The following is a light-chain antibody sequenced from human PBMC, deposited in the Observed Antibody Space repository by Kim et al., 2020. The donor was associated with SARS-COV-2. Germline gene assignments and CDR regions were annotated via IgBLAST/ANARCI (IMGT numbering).Light chain of an antibody. Sequence: DIVMTQSPDSLAVSLGERATIDCKSSQSVLYSSNNKTYLAWYQQKPGQPPKLLIYWASTRESGVPDRFSGSGSGTDFTLTISSLQAEDLAVYYCQQYYTTPHTFGPGTKVDIK. J-gene: IGKJ3*01. V-gene: IGKV4-1*01. CDR1: QSVLYSSNNKTY. CDR3: QQYYTTPHT. CDR2: WAS.